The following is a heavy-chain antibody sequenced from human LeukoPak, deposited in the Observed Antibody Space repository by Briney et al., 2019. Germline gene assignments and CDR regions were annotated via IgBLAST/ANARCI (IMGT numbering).Heavy chain of an antibody. V-gene: IGHV4-34*01. D-gene: IGHD2-2*01. Sequence: PSERLSLTCAVYGGSFSGYYWSWNRQPPGKGLEWIGEINHSGSTNYNPSLKSRVTISVDTSKNQFSLKLSSVTAADTAVYYCARSSSRGWDRGPGTLGTVSS. J-gene: IGHJ4*02. CDR3: ARSSSRGWD. CDR2: INHSGST. CDR1: GGSFSGYY.